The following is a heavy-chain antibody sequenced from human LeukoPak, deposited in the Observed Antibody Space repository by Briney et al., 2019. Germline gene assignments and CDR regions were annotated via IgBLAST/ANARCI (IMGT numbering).Heavy chain of an antibody. CDR1: AFTFNTYW. V-gene: IGHV3-74*01. D-gene: IGHD3-22*01. Sequence: GGSLRLSCAASAFTFNTYWMHWVRQAPGKGLVWVSRINTDGSSTSYADSVKGRFTISRDNAKNTLYLQMNSLRPEDTAVYYCAKDGSSGYYHEEGVNFFDHWGQGTLVTVSS. CDR2: INTDGSST. CDR3: AKDGSSGYYHEEGVNFFDH. J-gene: IGHJ4*02.